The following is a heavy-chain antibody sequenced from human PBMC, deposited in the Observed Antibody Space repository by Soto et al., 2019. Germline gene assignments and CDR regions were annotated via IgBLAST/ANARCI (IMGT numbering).Heavy chain of an antibody. J-gene: IGHJ5*02. CDR1: GYTLTELS. V-gene: IGHV1-24*01. CDR2: FDPEDGET. D-gene: IGHD3-10*01. CDR3: ATLGVTMVRGAITWFDP. Sequence: ASVKVSCKVSGYTLTELSMHWVRQAPGKGLEWMGGFDPEDGETIYAQKFQGRVTMTEDTSTDTAYMELSSLRSEDTAVYYCATLGVTMVRGAITWFDPWGQGTLVTVSS.